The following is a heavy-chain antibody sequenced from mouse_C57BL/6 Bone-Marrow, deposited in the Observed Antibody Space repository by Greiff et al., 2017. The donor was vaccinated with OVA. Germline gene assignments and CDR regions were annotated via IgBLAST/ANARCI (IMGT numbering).Heavy chain of an antibody. CDR1: GYTFTSYW. V-gene: IGHV1-61*01. D-gene: IGHD2-3*01. Sequence: QVQLQQPGAELERPGSSVKLSCKASGYTFTSYWMDWVKQRPGQGLEWIGNIYPSDSETHYNQKFKDKATLTVDKSSSTAYMQLSSLTSEDSAVYYCAKGWLLPYYWGQGTTLTVSS. J-gene: IGHJ2*01. CDR3: AKGWLLPYY. CDR2: IYPSDSET.